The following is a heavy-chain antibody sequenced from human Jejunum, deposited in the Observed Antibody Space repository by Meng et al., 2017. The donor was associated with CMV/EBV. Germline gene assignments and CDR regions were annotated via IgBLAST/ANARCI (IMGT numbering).Heavy chain of an antibody. CDR1: GFSLNSSGVC. CDR3: AHRGACGGNYYFDY. Sequence: SGFSLNSSGVCVGWIRQPPGKSLEWLGFIYEDDDKRYNPSLKNRLTITKDNSKNHVVLRMTNVDPGDTATYYCAHRGACGGNYYFDYWGPGTLVTVSS. V-gene: IGHV2-5*02. CDR2: IYEDDDK. J-gene: IGHJ4*02. D-gene: IGHD3-16*01.